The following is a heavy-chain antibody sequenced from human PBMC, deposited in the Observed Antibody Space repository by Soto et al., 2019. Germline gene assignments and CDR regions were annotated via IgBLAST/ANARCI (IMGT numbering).Heavy chain of an antibody. CDR1: GSTFSNAW. D-gene: IGHD5-18*01. CDR3: TTGRPYQNKRGYSYGPIDY. CDR2: IKSKTDGGTT. V-gene: IGHV3-15*07. Sequence: GGSLRLSCAASGSTFSNAWMNWVRQAPGKGLEWVGRIKSKTDGGTTDYAAPVKGRFTISRDDSKNTLYLQMNSLKTEDTAVYYCTTGRPYQNKRGYSYGPIDYWGQGTLVTVSS. J-gene: IGHJ4*02.